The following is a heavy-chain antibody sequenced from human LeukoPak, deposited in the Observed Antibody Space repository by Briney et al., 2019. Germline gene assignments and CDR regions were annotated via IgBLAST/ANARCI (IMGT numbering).Heavy chain of an antibody. V-gene: IGHV4-59*01. Sequence: SETLSLTCAVYGGSFSGYYWSWIRQPPGKGLEWIGYIYYSGSTNYNPSLKSRVTISVDTSKNQFSLKLSSVTAADTAVYYCAREYYYDSSGSPYYFDYWGQGTLVTVSS. J-gene: IGHJ4*02. CDR2: IYYSGST. D-gene: IGHD3-22*01. CDR3: AREYYYDSSGSPYYFDY. CDR1: GGSFSGYY.